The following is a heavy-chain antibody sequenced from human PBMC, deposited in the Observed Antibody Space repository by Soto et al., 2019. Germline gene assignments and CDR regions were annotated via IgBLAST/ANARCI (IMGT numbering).Heavy chain of an antibody. Sequence: SETLSLTCTVSGGSISSSSYYWDWIRQPPGKGLEWIGSIYYSGSTYYNPSLKSRVTISVDTSKNQFSLKLSSVTAADTAVYYCARQGDGYNSLDYWGQGTLVTVSS. J-gene: IGHJ4*02. CDR1: GGSISSSSYY. CDR2: IYYSGST. CDR3: ARQGDGYNSLDY. D-gene: IGHD5-12*01. V-gene: IGHV4-39*01.